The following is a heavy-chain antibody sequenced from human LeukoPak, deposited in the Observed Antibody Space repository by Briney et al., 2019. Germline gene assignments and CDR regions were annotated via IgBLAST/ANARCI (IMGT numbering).Heavy chain of an antibody. D-gene: IGHD1-1*01. J-gene: IGHJ4*02. CDR3: ARGRTPFDY. V-gene: IGHV4-4*07. CDR1: GGSISNYY. Sequence: SENLSLTCTVAGGSISNYYWSWIRQPAGKGLEWIGLTYISGSTNYNPSLKSRVTMSVDTSKNQFSLKLSSVTAADTAFYYCARGRTPFDYWGQGTLVTVSS. CDR2: TYISGST.